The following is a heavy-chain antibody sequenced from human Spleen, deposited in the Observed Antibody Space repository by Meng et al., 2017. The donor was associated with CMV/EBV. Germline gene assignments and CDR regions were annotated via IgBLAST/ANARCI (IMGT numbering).Heavy chain of an antibody. D-gene: IGHD1-26*01. CDR2: IYYSGST. Sequence: SGGSVSSRSYYWSWIRQPPGKGLEWIGYIYYSGSTNYSPSLKSRVTMSVDTSKNQFSLKLSSVTAADTAVYYCASGDSGWINWFDPWGQGTLVTVSS. CDR1: GGSVSSRSYY. J-gene: IGHJ5*02. V-gene: IGHV4-61*01. CDR3: ASGDSGWINWFDP.